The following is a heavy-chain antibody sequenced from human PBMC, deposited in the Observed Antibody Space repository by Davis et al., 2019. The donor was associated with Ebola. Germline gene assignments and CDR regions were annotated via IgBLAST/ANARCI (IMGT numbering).Heavy chain of an antibody. V-gene: IGHV3-30*02. CDR1: GFSFSNYG. CDR2: IRYDGSRT. CDR3: AHPVGPDPIHH. J-gene: IGHJ5*02. D-gene: IGHD2-21*01. Sequence: PGGSLRLSCATSGFSFSNYGIHWVRQAPGKGLDWVAFIRYDGSRTQYADSVKGRFTISRDNAKNRLYLQMNSLRADDTAVYYCAHPVGPDPIHHWGQGTPVTVSS.